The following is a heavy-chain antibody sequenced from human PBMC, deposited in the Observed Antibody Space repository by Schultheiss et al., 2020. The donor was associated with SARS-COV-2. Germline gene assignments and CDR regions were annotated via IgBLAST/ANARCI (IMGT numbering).Heavy chain of an antibody. V-gene: IGHV3-7*01. Sequence: GGSLRLSCAGSVFTFSTYWMTWVRQAPGKGLEWVANINQDGREMYYVDSVKGRFTISRDNAKNTLYLQMNSLRAEDTAVYYCAKQNLAVAISYYYYGLDVWGQGTTVTVSS. CDR3: AKQNLAVAISYYYYGLDV. CDR2: INQDGREM. J-gene: IGHJ6*02. D-gene: IGHD6-19*01. CDR1: VFTFSTYW.